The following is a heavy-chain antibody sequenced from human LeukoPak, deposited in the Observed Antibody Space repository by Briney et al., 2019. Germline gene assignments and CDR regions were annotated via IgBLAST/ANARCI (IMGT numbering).Heavy chain of an antibody. V-gene: IGHV4-59*01. J-gene: IGHJ6*02. Sequence: SETLSLTCTVSGGSISSYYWSWIRQPPGNGLEWIGYIYYSGSTNYNPSLKSRVTISVDTSKNQFSLKLSSVTAADTAVYYCARGSRGTEYYYYGMDVWGQGTTVTVSS. CDR1: GGSISSYY. CDR2: IYYSGST. CDR3: ARGSRGTEYYYYGMDV. D-gene: IGHD3-10*01.